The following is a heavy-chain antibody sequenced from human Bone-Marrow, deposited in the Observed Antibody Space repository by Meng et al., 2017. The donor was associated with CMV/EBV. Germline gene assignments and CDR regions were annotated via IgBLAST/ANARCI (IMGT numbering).Heavy chain of an antibody. J-gene: IGHJ4*02. Sequence: GSLRLSCAVYGGSFSGYYWSWIRQPPGKGLEWIGYIYYTGSTNYNPSLKSRVTLSTDTSKNQFSLKLSPVTAADTAVYYCARGSRYSSDWFSLDFWGQGTPVTVSS. CDR3: ARGSRYSSDWFSLDF. D-gene: IGHD6-19*01. V-gene: IGHV4-59*01. CDR1: GGSFSGYY. CDR2: IYYTGST.